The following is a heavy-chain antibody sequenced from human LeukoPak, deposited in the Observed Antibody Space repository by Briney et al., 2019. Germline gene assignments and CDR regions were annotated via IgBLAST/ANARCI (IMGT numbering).Heavy chain of an antibody. V-gene: IGHV3-53*01. D-gene: IGHD3-10*01. Sequence: GGSLRLSCAASGFTVSSNYMSWVRQAPGKGLEWVSVIYSGGSTYYADSVKGRFTISRDNSKNTLYLQMNSLRAEDTAVYYCARDHRRLWFGELLYPEYYMDVWGKGTTVTVSS. CDR3: ARDHRRLWFGELLYPEYYMDV. CDR2: IYSGGST. J-gene: IGHJ6*03. CDR1: GFTVSSNY.